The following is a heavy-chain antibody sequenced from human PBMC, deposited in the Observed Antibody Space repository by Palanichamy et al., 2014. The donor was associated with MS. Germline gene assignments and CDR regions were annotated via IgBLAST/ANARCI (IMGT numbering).Heavy chain of an antibody. CDR3: ARGLNYYDSSGYYWI. CDR1: GFTVSSTY. Sequence: EVQVVESGGGLIQPGGSLRLSCAASGFTVSSTYMSWVRQAPGKGLEWVSIIYSGGSTKYADSVKGRFTISRDNSKNTLYLQMNYLRAEDMAVYYCARGLNYYDSSGYYWIWGQGTLVTVSS. V-gene: IGHV3-53*01. CDR2: IYSGGST. D-gene: IGHD3-22*01. J-gene: IGHJ4*02.